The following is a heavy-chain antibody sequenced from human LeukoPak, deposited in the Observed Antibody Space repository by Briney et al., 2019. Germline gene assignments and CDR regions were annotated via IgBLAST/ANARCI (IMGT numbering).Heavy chain of an antibody. D-gene: IGHD2-2*01. CDR3: ARVPIAVMEY. Sequence: SETLSLTCTVSGGSISSSSYYCGWVRQPPGKGLEWIGSIYYSGSTYYNPSLKSRVTISVDTSKNQFSLKLSSVTAADTAVYYCARVPIAVMEYWGQGTLVTVSS. J-gene: IGHJ4*02. CDR2: IYYSGST. V-gene: IGHV4-39*01. CDR1: GGSISSSSYY.